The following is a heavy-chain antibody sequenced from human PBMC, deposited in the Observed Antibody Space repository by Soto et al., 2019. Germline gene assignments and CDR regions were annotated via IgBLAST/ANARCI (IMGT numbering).Heavy chain of an antibody. D-gene: IGHD2-15*01. J-gene: IGHJ4*02. CDR3: AKGGCSGGICYPFDY. V-gene: IGHV3-23*01. CDR2: ISGSGGST. Sequence: EVRVLESGGGLVQPGGSLRLSCAASGFTFSSHAMSWVRQAPGKGLEWVSGISGSGGSTYYAVSVQGRFTISRDNSKNTVYLQMNSLRDEDTAVYYCAKGGCSGGICYPFDYWGQGTLVAVSS. CDR1: GFTFSSHA.